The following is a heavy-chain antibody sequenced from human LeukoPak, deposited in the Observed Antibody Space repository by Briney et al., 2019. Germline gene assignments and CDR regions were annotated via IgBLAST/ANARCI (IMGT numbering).Heavy chain of an antibody. Sequence: QPGGSLRLSCAASGFTFSSHAINWVRQAPGKGLEWVAFISYDATNKFYADSVKGRFTISRDNSKSTLYLQMNSLRADDTAVYYCARGPRYYYYYMDVWGKGTTVTVSS. CDR2: ISYDATNK. CDR1: GFTFSSHA. J-gene: IGHJ6*03. CDR3: ARGPRYYYYYMDV. V-gene: IGHV3-30*04.